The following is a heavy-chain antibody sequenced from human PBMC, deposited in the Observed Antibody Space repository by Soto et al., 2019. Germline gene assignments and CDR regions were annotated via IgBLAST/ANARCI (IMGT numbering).Heavy chain of an antibody. Sequence: SETLSLTCTVSGGSVSSYYWSWIRQSPGKGLEWIGYIYYSGSTKYKPSLKSRVTISVDTSKNQFSLKVSSATAADTAVYYCARDGSSSSPVVYYWGQGTLVTVSS. D-gene: IGHD6-6*01. CDR3: ARDGSSSSPVVYY. J-gene: IGHJ4*02. V-gene: IGHV4-59*02. CDR1: GGSVSSYY. CDR2: IYYSGST.